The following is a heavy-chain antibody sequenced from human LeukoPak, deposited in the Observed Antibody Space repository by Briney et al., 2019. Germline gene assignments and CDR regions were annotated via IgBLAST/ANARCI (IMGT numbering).Heavy chain of an antibody. J-gene: IGHJ4*02. D-gene: IGHD3-10*01. Sequence: ASVKVSCKASGYTFTSYGISWVRQAPGQGPEWMGWISAYNGNTNYAQKLQGRVTMTTDASTSTAYMELRSLRSDDTAVYYCARQEYYYGSGDTDYWGQGTLVTVSS. CDR3: ARQEYYYGSGDTDY. CDR2: ISAYNGNT. V-gene: IGHV1-18*01. CDR1: GYTFTSYG.